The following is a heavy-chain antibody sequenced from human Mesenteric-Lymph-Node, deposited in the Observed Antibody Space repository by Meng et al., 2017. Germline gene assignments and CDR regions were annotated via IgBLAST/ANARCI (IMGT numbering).Heavy chain of an antibody. CDR3: AREIVKLLRGVFDW. Sequence: SETLSLTCAVSGGSFSGYYWSWIRQPPGKGLEWIGEINHSGSTNYNPSLKSRVTISVDTSKNQFSLKLRSVTAADTAVYYCAREIVKLLRGVFDWWGQGTRVTVAS. D-gene: IGHD3-10*01. V-gene: IGHV4-34*01. CDR2: INHSGST. J-gene: IGHJ4*02. CDR1: GGSFSGYY.